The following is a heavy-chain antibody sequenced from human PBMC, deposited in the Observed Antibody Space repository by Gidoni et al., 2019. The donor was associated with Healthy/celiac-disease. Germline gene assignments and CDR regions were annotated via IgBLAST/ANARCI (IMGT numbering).Heavy chain of an antibody. D-gene: IGHD6-13*01. CDR1: GFSLTNARMG. V-gene: IGHV2-26*01. J-gene: IGHJ4*02. Sequence: QVTLTESGPVLVKPTETLTLPCTASGFSLTNARMGLSWIRQPPGKALEWLAHIFSNDEKSYSTSLKSRLTISKDTSKSQVVLTMTNMDPVDTATYYCARIASGDIAASKVLDYWGQGTLVTVSS. CDR3: ARIASGDIAASKVLDY. CDR2: IFSNDEK.